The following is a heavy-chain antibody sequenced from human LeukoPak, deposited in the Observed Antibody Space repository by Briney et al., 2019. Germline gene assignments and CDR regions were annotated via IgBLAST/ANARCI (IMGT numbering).Heavy chain of an antibody. CDR2: IGGSGGST. D-gene: IGHD3-3*01. J-gene: IGHJ4*02. CDR1: GFTFSSYW. CDR3: AKGTHFGVGTYFDY. V-gene: IGHV3-23*01. Sequence: PGGSLRLSCAASGFTFSSYWMSWVRQAPGKGLEWVSGIGGSGGSTYYADSVKGRFTISRDNSKNTLYLQMNSLRVEDTAVYYCAKGTHFGVGTYFDYWGQGTLVTVSS.